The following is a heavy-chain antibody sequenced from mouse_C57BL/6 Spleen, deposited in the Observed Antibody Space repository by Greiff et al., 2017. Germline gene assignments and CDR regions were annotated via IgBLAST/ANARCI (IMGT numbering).Heavy chain of an antibody. Sequence: QVQLQQSGAELVKPGASVKISCKASGYAFSSYWMKWVKQRPGKGLEWIGQIYPGDGDTNYNGKFKGKATLTADKSSSTAYMQLSSLTSEDSAVYFCARGGYYAMDYWGQGTSVTVSS. CDR3: ARGGYYAMDY. CDR2: IYPGDGDT. CDR1: GYAFSSYW. V-gene: IGHV1-80*01. D-gene: IGHD1-1*02. J-gene: IGHJ4*01.